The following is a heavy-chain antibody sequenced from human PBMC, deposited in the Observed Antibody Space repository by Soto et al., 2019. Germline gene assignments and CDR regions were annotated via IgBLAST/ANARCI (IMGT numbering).Heavy chain of an antibody. V-gene: IGHV3-33*01. J-gene: IGHJ4*02. CDR1: GFTFSSYG. D-gene: IGHD3-9*01. CDR2: IWYDGSNK. CDR3: ARDHIIGDILTGPTDY. Sequence: GGSLRLSCAASGFTFSSYGMHWVRQAPGKGLEWVAVIWYDGSNKYYADSVKGRFTISRDNSKNTLYLQMNSLRAEDTAVYYCARDHIIGDILTGPTDYWGQGTLVTVSS.